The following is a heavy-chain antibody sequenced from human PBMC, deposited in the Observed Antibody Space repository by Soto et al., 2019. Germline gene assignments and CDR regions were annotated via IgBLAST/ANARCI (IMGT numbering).Heavy chain of an antibody. CDR2: IYYSGST. Sequence: SETLSLTCTVSGGSISSYYWSWIRQPPGKGLEWIGYIYYSGSTNYNPSLKSRVTISVDTSKNQFSLKLSSVTAADTAVYYCARDDSSIWGWFDPWGQGTLVTVSS. CDR3: ARDDSSIWGWFDP. V-gene: IGHV4-59*01. D-gene: IGHD6-13*01. J-gene: IGHJ5*02. CDR1: GGSISSYY.